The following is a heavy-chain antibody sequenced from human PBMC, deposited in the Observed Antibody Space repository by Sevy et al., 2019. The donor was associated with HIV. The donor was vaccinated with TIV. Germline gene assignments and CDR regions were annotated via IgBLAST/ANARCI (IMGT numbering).Heavy chain of an antibody. CDR1: GFTFGDYA. CDR3: TGGYRPYYFDY. D-gene: IGHD5-12*01. CDR2: IRSNAYGGTT. Sequence: GGSLRLSCTASGFTFGDYAMSWVRQAPGKGLEWVGFIRSNAYGGTTEYAASVKGRFTISRDDSKSIAYLQMNSLKTEDTAVYYCTGGYRPYYFDYWGQGTLVTVSS. V-gene: IGHV3-49*04. J-gene: IGHJ4*02.